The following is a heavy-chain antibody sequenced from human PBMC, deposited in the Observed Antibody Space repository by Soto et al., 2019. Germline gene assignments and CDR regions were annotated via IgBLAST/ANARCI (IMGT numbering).Heavy chain of an antibody. V-gene: IGHV3-23*01. Sequence: GGSLRLSCAASGFTFSSYAMSWVRQAPGKGLEWVSAISGSGGSTYYADSVKGRFTISRDNSKDTLYLQMNSLRAEDTAVYYCAKQYCSGGSCYSGGTYYYGMDVWGQGTTVTVSS. D-gene: IGHD2-15*01. J-gene: IGHJ6*02. CDR3: AKQYCSGGSCYSGGTYYYGMDV. CDR2: ISGSGGST. CDR1: GFTFSSYA.